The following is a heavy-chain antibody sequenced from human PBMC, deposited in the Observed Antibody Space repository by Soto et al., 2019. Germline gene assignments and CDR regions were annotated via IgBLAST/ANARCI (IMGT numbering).Heavy chain of an antibody. CDR3: TRQGKI. Sequence: QVQLVQSGAELKEPGASVKVSCKASGYTFTDYDIHWVRQAPGQSLEWMGWINAGKSDTKYSQKFQGRVTITRDTSASTDYMEFRSLTSEDTAVYYCTRQGKIWGQGTLITVS. J-gene: IGHJ4*02. V-gene: IGHV1-3*01. CDR1: GYTFTDYD. CDR2: INAGKSDT.